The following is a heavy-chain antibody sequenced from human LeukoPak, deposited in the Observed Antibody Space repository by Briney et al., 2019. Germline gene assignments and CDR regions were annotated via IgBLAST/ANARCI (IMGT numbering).Heavy chain of an antibody. V-gene: IGHV3-48*03. J-gene: IGHJ4*02. CDR2: ISSSARTI. D-gene: IGHD5-12*01. CDR3: ARDGYSGYVFDN. Sequence: PGGSLRLSCAASGFTFSSYEMNWVRQAPGKGLEWVSYISSSARTIYYADSVKGRFTISRDNAKNSLYLQMNSLTAEDTAVYYCARDGYSGYVFDNWGQGTLVTVSS. CDR1: GFTFSSYE.